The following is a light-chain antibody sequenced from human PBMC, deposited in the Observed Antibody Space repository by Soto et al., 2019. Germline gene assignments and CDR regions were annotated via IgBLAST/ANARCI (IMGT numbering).Light chain of an antibody. J-gene: IGKJ3*01. Sequence: EIVMTQSPATLSVSPGERATLSCRASQSVSRNLAWYQHKPGQAPRLLIYGASTRATGIPARFSGSGSGTEFTLTISSLQSEDFAVYYCQQYHNWPITFGPGTKVDIK. V-gene: IGKV3-15*01. CDR3: QQYHNWPIT. CDR2: GAS. CDR1: QSVSRN.